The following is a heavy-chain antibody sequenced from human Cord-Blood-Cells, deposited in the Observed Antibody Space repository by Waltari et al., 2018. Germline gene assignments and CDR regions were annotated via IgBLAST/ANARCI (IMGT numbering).Heavy chain of an antibody. D-gene: IGHD4-17*01. CDR2: IYHTGRT. CDR1: GYSISSGYY. CDR3: ATYNRMTTVTFDY. J-gene: IGHJ4*02. V-gene: IGHV4-38-2*01. Sequence: QVQLQESGPGLVKPSETLSLTCAVSGYSISSGYYWGWIRQPPGKGLEWIGSIYHTGRTYYNPSLKTRVTISVDTSKTQFSLKLSAVSAADTAVYYCATYNRMTTVTFDYWGQGTLVTVSS.